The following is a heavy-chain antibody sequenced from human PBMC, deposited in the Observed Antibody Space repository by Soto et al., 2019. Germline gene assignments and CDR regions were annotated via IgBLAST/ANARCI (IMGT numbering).Heavy chain of an antibody. Sequence: EVQLVESGGGLVQPGRSLRLSCVASGFTSDDHGMHWVRQAPGKGPEWVSGILWNSGQTGYADSVKGRFTISRDNVKKCLYLQMNSLSAEDTAVYYCAKDITPGGADVWGKGTTVIVSS. CDR2: ILWNSGQT. J-gene: IGHJ6*04. CDR3: AKDITPGGADV. V-gene: IGHV3-9*02. D-gene: IGHD3-16*01. CDR1: GFTSDDHG.